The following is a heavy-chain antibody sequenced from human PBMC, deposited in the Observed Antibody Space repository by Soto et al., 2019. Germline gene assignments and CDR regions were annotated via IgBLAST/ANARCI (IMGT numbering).Heavy chain of an antibody. V-gene: IGHV4-59*08. CDR3: ARRIQYYYGLDV. CDR2: IYDTGST. J-gene: IGHJ6*02. CDR1: GGTISSYY. D-gene: IGHD5-18*01. Sequence: SETLPLTCTVSGGTISSYYWSWSRKTTGKGLEWIGYIYDTGSTNYNPSLRSRVTISLDTPKNQFSLKLSSLTAADTAVHYCARRIQYYYGLDVWGQGTTVTVSS.